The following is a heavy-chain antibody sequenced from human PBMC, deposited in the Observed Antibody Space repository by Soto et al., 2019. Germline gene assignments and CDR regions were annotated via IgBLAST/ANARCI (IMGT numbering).Heavy chain of an antibody. Sequence: SETLSLTCTVSGGSISSSSYYWGWIRQPPGKGLEWIGSIYYSGSTYYNPSLKSRVTISVDTSKNQFSLKLSSVTAADTAVYYCARQKGWFGELSGVGYFDYWGQGTLVTVSS. CDR1: GGSISSSSYY. D-gene: IGHD3-10*01. J-gene: IGHJ4*02. CDR3: ARQKGWFGELSGVGYFDY. V-gene: IGHV4-39*01. CDR2: IYYSGST.